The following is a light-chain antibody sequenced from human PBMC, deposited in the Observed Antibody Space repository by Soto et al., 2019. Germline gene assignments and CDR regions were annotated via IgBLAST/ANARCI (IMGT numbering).Light chain of an antibody. CDR3: CSYAGSYTFDV. V-gene: IGLV2-11*01. J-gene: IGLJ1*01. CDR1: SSDVGGYNY. CDR2: DVS. Sequence: SVLTQPRSVSGSPGQSVTISCTGTSSDVGGYNYVSWYQQHPGKAPKLMICDVSKRPSGVPDRFSGSKSGNTASLTISGLQTEDEADYYCCSYAGSYTFDVFGTGTKVTVL.